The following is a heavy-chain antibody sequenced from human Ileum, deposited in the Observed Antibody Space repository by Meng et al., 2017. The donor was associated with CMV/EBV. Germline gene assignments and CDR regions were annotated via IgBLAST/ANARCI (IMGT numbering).Heavy chain of an antibody. CDR1: GFTVSSNY. J-gene: IGHJ4*02. CDR3: ARVPSGGAIDY. D-gene: IGHD2-15*01. Sequence: GESLKISCAASGFTVSSNYMSWVRQAPGKGLEWVSVIYSGGSTYYADSVKGRFTISRDNSKNTLYLQMNSLRAEDTAVYYCARVPSGGAIDYWGQGTLVTVS. CDR2: IYSGGST. V-gene: IGHV3-53*01.